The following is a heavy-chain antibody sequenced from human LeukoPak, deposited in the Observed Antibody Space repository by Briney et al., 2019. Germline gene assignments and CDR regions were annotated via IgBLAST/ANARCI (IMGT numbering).Heavy chain of an antibody. CDR1: GGTFSSYA. D-gene: IGHD3-16*02. CDR2: IIPIFGTA. J-gene: IGHJ5*02. CDR3: ARGVITFGGVIANNWFDP. V-gene: IGHV1-69*06. Sequence: GASVKVSCKASGGTFSSYAISWVRQAPGQGLEWMGGIIPIFGTANYAQKFQGRVTITADKSTSTAYMELSSLRSEDTAVYYCARGVITFGGVIANNWFDPWGQGTLVTVSS.